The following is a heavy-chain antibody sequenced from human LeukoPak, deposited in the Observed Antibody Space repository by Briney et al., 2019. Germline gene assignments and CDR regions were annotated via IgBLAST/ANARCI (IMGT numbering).Heavy chain of an antibody. J-gene: IGHJ4*02. D-gene: IGHD3-22*01. V-gene: IGHV4-59*01. CDR2: IYFSGST. Sequence: SETLSLTCTVSGGSISSYYWSWIRQPPGKGLEWIGYIYFSGSTNYNPSLKSRVTISVDTSKNQFSLKLSSVTAADTAVYYCARRYYDSSGSFDYWGQGTLVTVSS. CDR3: ARRYYDSSGSFDY. CDR1: GGSISSYY.